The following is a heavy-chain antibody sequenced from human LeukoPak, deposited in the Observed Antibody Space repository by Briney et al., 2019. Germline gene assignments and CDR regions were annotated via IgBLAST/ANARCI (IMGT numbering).Heavy chain of an antibody. CDR2: TYYRSKWYR. CDR1: GDSVSSSTAA. D-gene: IGHD3-3*01. CDR3: ARDHYTSTLNNWGDP. V-gene: IGHV6-1*01. J-gene: IGHJ5*02. Sequence: SQTLSLTCAIAGDSVSSSTAALLWVRQSPSGGLEWLGRTYYRSKWYRVYAVSVRSRITINPGTSKNQFSLHLNSVTPEDTAVYYCARDHYTSTLNNWGDPWGQGTLVTVSS.